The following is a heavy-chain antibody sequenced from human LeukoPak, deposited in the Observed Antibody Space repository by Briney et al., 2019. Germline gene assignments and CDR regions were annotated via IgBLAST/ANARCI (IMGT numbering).Heavy chain of an antibody. V-gene: IGHV4-38-2*02. CDR2: IYHSGST. Sequence: SETLSLTCTVSGYSISSGYYWGWIQQPPGKGLEWIGSIYHSGSTYYNPSLKSRVTISVDTSKNQFSLKLSSVTAADTAVYYCAREGHYDSSGYSAFDIWGQGTMVTVSS. CDR3: AREGHYDSSGYSAFDI. CDR1: GYSISSGYY. J-gene: IGHJ3*02. D-gene: IGHD3-22*01.